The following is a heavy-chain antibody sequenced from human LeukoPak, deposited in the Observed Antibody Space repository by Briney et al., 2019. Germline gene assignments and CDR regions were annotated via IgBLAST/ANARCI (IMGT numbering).Heavy chain of an antibody. V-gene: IGHV1-8*01. CDR1: GYTFTSYD. CDR2: MNPNSGNT. J-gene: IGHJ6*02. CDR3: ARNYDILTGYYTYYGMDV. D-gene: IGHD3-9*01. Sequence: ASVKVSCKASGYTFTSYDINWVRQATGQGLEWMGWMNPNSGNTGYAQKFQGRVTMTRNTPISTAYMELSSLRSEDTAVYYCARNYDILTGYYTYYGMDVWGQGTTVTVSS.